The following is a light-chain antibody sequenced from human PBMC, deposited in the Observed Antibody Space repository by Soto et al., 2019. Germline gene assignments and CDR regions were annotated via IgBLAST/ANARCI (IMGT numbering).Light chain of an antibody. Sequence: QSALTQPASVSGSPGQSITISCTGTSSDVGGYNYVSWYQQHPGKVPKLMIYEVVNRPSGVPNRFSGSKSGNTASLTISGLQAEDEADYYCSSYTSSGTQVFGGGTKVTVL. J-gene: IGLJ3*02. CDR1: SSDVGGYNY. CDR2: EVV. V-gene: IGLV2-14*01. CDR3: SSYTSSGTQV.